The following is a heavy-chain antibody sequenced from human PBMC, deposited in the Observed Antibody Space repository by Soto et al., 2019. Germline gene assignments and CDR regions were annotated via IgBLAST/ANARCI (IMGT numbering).Heavy chain of an antibody. J-gene: IGHJ6*02. V-gene: IGHV3-23*01. Sequence: EVQLLESGGGLVQPGGSLRLSCAASGFTFSSYAMSWVCQAPGKGLEWVSAISGSGGNTYYADSVKGRFTISRDNSKNTLYLQMNSLRAEDTAVYYCARRLSGYYYYGLDVWGQGTTVTVSS. CDR1: GFTFSSYA. CDR3: ARRLSGYYYYGLDV. CDR2: ISGSGGNT. D-gene: IGHD3-16*02.